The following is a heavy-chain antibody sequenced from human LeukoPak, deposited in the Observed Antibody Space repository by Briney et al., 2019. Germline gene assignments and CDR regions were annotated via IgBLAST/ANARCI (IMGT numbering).Heavy chain of an antibody. D-gene: IGHD3-16*01. Sequence: GGSLRLSCSASGFSFSDYDMNWVCQAPGKGLEWVSAISGRSSHVYYGESVKGRFTISRDNAKNSLYLQMDSLGVEDTAVYYCGRAFPPLRTSSAGDLWGQGTLVTVSS. CDR1: GFSFSDYD. CDR2: ISGRSSHV. CDR3: GRAFPPLRTSSAGDL. J-gene: IGHJ1*01. V-gene: IGHV3-21*01.